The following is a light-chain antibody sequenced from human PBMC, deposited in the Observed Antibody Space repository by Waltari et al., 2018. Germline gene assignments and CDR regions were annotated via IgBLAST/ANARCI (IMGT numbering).Light chain of an antibody. V-gene: IGLV10-54*04. CDR2: RSN. J-gene: IGLJ3*02. CDR1: RNNVGNQG. Sequence: QAGLTQPPSLSRDLGQTATLTCTGNRNNVGNQGAAWLQQHRGHPPKLLSFRSNNRPSGSSERFSASTSGNTASLTITGLQPDDEADYYCSAWDSDLVAVVFGGGTRLTVL. CDR3: SAWDSDLVAVV.